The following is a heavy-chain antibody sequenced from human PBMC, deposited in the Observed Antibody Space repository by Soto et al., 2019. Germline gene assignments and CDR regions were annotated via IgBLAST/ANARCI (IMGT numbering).Heavy chain of an antibody. CDR2: IKSKTDGGTT. V-gene: IGHV3-15*07. Sequence: PGGSLRLSCAASGFTFSNAWMNWVRQAPGKGLEWVGRIKSKTDGGTTDYAAPVKGRFTISRDDSKNTLYLQMNSLKTEDTAVYYCTTPEYRGYSSHYYYYGMDVWGQGTTVTVSS. CDR3: TTPEYRGYSSHYYYYGMDV. D-gene: IGHD5-18*01. CDR1: GFTFSNAW. J-gene: IGHJ6*02.